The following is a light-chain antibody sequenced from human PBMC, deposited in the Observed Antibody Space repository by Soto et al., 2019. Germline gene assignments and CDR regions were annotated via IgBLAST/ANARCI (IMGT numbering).Light chain of an antibody. CDR3: SSYAGTNNRYV. Sequence: QSVLTQPPSASGSPGQSVTISCTGTGSDIGGYNFVSWYQQHPGKVPKLIIYEVNKRPSGVPDRFSGSKSGNTASLTVSGLQADDEADCYCSSYAGTNNRYVFGTGTKVTVL. CDR1: GSDIGGYNF. CDR2: EVN. J-gene: IGLJ1*01. V-gene: IGLV2-8*01.